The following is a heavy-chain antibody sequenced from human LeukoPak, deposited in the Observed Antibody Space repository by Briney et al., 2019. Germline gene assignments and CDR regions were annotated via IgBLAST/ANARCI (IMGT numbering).Heavy chain of an antibody. CDR1: GFTFSSYE. V-gene: IGHV3-48*03. CDR3: ARDPVLLRFDY. J-gene: IGHJ4*02. D-gene: IGHD2-21*02. CDR2: ISSSGSTI. Sequence: GGSLRLSCAASGFTFSSYEMNWVRQAPGKGLEWVSYISSSGSTIYYADSVKGQFTISRDNAKNSLYLQMNSLRAEDTAVYYCARDPVLLRFDYWGQGTLVTVSS.